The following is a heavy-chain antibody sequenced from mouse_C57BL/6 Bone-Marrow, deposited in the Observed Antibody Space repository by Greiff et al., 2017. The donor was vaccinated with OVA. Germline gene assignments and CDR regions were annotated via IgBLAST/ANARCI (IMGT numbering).Heavy chain of an antibody. CDR1: GYTFTDYY. Sequence: VQLQQSGAELVKPGASVKISCKASGYTFTDYYINWVKQRPGQGLEWIGKIGPGSGSTYYNEKVKGKATLTADKSSSTAYMQLSSLTSEDSAVYFCARFANYFLYAMDYWGQGTSVTVSS. D-gene: IGHD1-1*01. CDR3: ARFANYFLYAMDY. CDR2: IGPGSGST. V-gene: IGHV1-77*01. J-gene: IGHJ4*01.